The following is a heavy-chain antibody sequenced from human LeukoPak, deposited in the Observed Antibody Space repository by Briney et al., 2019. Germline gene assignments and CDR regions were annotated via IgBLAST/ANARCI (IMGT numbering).Heavy chain of an antibody. Sequence: SETLSLTCTVSGYSISSGYYWGWIRQPPGKGLEWIGSIYHSGSTYYNPSLKSRVTMSVDTSKNQFSLKLSSVTAVDTAVYYCARVNYYYYYMDVWGKGTTVTISS. J-gene: IGHJ6*03. CDR3: ARVNYYYYYMDV. CDR2: IYHSGST. V-gene: IGHV4-38-2*02. CDR1: GYSISSGYY.